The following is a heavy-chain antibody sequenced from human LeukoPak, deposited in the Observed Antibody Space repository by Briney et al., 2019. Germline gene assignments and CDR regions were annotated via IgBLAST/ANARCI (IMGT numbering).Heavy chain of an antibody. V-gene: IGHV1-2*06. J-gene: IGHJ6*02. Sequence: ASVKVSCKASGYTFTGYYMHWVRQAPGQGLEWMGRINPNSGGTNYAQKFQGRVTITADESTSTAYMELSSLRSEDTAVYYCARRVFVPKYSSSSTNYYGMDVWGQGTTVTVSS. CDR2: INPNSGGT. CDR1: GYTFTGYY. D-gene: IGHD6-6*01. CDR3: ARRVFVPKYSSSSTNYYGMDV.